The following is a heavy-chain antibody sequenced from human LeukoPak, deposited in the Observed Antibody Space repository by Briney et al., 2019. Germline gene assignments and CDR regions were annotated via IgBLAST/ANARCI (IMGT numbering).Heavy chain of an antibody. V-gene: IGHV3-7*01. J-gene: IGHJ4*02. D-gene: IGHD3-16*01. CDR2: IKQDGSEK. CDR3: ARDTEGGSYYFDY. Sequence: GGSLRLSCAASGFTFSNAWMSWVRQAPGKGLEWVANIKQDGSEKYYVDSVKGRFTISRDNAKNSLYLQMNSLRAEDTAVYYCARDTEGGSYYFDYWGQGTLVTVSS. CDR1: GFTFSNAW.